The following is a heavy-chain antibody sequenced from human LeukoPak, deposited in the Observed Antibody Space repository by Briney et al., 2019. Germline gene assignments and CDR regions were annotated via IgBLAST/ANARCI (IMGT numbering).Heavy chain of an antibody. D-gene: IGHD3-16*01. CDR1: GFTFSSYG. CDR3: APIDVDYVWGVTDP. Sequence: GGSLRLSCAASGFTFSSYGMHWVRQAPGKGLEWVAFIRYDGSNKYYADSVKGRFTISRDNSKNTLYLQMNSLRSEDTAVYYCAPIDVDYVWGVTDPWGQGTLVTVSS. V-gene: IGHV3-30*02. CDR2: IRYDGSNK. J-gene: IGHJ5*02.